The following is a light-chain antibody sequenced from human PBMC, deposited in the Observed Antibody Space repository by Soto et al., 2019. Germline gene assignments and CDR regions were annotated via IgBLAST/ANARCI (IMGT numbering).Light chain of an antibody. V-gene: IGKV3-15*01. CDR2: GAS. Sequence: EIVETQYPPILTESPGERAALSFRASQSVSSNLAWDQQKPGQAPSLLIYGASTRATGIPARFSGSGSGTEFTLTISSLLSEDFAAYYCQQYNNWPPITFGQGTRLE. CDR1: QSVSSN. CDR3: QQYNNWPPIT. J-gene: IGKJ5*01.